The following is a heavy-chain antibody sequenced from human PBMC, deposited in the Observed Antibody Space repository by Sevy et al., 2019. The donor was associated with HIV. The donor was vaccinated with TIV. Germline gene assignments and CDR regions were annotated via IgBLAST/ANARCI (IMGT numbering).Heavy chain of an antibody. CDR3: ASQFDY. Sequence: GGSLRLSCAVSGFNFSNYSTDWVRQAPGKGLEWVSSISSSGSYIYYSDSLKGRITISRDNAKNSVYLQMNSLRAEDTAVYYCASQFDYWGQGTLVTVSS. CDR1: GFNFSNYS. CDR2: ISSSGSYI. V-gene: IGHV3-21*01. J-gene: IGHJ4*02.